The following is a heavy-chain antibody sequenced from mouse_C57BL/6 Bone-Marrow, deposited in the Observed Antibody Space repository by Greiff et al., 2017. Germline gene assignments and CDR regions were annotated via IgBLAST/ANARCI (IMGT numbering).Heavy chain of an antibody. D-gene: IGHD1-1*01. Sequence: VQLKESGAELVRPGASVKLSCTASGFNIKDDYMHWVKQRPEQGLEWIGWIDPENGDTEYASKFQGKATITADTSSNTAYLQLSSLTSEDTAVYYCTLDYYGSSYFDDWGQGTTLTVSS. V-gene: IGHV14-4*01. CDR2: IDPENGDT. CDR3: TLDYYGSSYFDD. J-gene: IGHJ2*01. CDR1: GFNIKDDY.